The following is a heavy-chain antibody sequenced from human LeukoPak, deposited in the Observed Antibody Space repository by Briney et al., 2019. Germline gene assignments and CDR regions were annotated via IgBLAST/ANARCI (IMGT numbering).Heavy chain of an antibody. V-gene: IGHV3-73*01. Sequence: GGSLRLSCAASGFTFSSYDMHWVRQASGKGLEWVGRIRSKANGYTTAYGASVKGRFTISRDDSQRATYVQMNSLKTEDTAVYYCTRGGEWLPPYNWGQGTLVTVSS. CDR3: TRGGEWLPPYN. D-gene: IGHD3-3*01. CDR2: IRSKANGYTT. CDR1: GFTFSSYD. J-gene: IGHJ4*02.